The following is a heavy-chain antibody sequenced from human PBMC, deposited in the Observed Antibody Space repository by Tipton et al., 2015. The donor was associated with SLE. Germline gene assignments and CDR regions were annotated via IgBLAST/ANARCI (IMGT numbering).Heavy chain of an antibody. J-gene: IGHJ4*02. CDR3: AREESWYHYFDY. Sequence: TLSLTCTVSGGSVSDYHWSWIRQPPGKGLEWVGYIYHTGSTNYNPSLTRRVTISMDTSKNQFSLRLSSVTAADTAVYFCAREESWYHYFDYWGQGTLVTVSS. V-gene: IGHV4-59*02. D-gene: IGHD6-13*01. CDR2: IYHTGST. CDR1: GGSVSDYH.